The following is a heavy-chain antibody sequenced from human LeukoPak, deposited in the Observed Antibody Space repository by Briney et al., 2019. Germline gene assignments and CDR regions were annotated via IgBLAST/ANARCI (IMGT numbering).Heavy chain of an antibody. D-gene: IGHD3-22*01. J-gene: IGHJ6*03. CDR1: ALTFNYYA. CDR3: ASDDYYDSRGYSNYMDV. V-gene: IGHV3-23*01. Sequence: PGGSLRLSCAASALTFNYYAMSWVRQAPGKGLEWVSHITGSGGTTYYADSVKGRFTISRDNSKRTLYLQMKSLRAEDTGVYYCASDDYYDSRGYSNYMDVWGKGTTVSVSS. CDR2: ITGSGGTT.